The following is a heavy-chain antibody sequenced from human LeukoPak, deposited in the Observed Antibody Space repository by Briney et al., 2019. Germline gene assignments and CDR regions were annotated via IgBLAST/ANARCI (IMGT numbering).Heavy chain of an antibody. Sequence: SETLSLTCTVSGGSISSYYWSWIRQPPGKGLEWIGSIYYSGSTYYNPSLKSRVTISVDTSKNQFSLKLSSVTAADTAVYYCARVDYYDSSGYYYDLYYYYYMDVWGKGTTVTVSS. CDR1: GGSISSYY. J-gene: IGHJ6*03. D-gene: IGHD3-22*01. V-gene: IGHV4-59*12. CDR2: IYYSGST. CDR3: ARVDYYDSSGYYYDLYYYYYMDV.